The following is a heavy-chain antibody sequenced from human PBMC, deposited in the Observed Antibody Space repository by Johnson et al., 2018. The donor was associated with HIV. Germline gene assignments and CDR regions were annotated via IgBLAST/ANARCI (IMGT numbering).Heavy chain of an antibody. D-gene: IGHD3-22*01. CDR2: IRYDGSNK. Sequence: VQVVESGGGVVQPGGSLRLSCAASGFTFSSYGMHWVRQAQGKGLEWVAFIRYDGSNKYYADSVKGRFTISRDNSKNTLYLQMNSLKTEDTAVYYCTTDRHYYYDSSGYLEGAFDIWGQGTMVTVSS. J-gene: IGHJ3*02. CDR1: GFTFSSYG. CDR3: TTDRHYYYDSSGYLEGAFDI. V-gene: IGHV3-30*02.